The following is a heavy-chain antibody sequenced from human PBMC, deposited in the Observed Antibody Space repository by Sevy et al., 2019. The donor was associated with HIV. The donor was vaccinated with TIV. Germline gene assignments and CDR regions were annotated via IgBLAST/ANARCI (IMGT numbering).Heavy chain of an antibody. V-gene: IGHV5-51*01. J-gene: IGHJ6*02. D-gene: IGHD1-26*01. CDR2: IFPDDSDI. CDR1: GYSFSTYW. Sequence: GESLKISCKGSGYSFSTYWIAWVRQMPGKGLEWMGIIFPDDSDIRYSPSYQGQVTISADNSISTAYLQWSSLKAPDTATYYCARARGMPHYYYGMDVWGQGTTVTVSS. CDR3: ARARGMPHYYYGMDV.